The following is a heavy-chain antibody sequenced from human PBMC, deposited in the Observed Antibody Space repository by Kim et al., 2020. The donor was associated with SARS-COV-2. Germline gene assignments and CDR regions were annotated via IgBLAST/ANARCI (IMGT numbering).Heavy chain of an antibody. CDR2: INPNTGGT. CDR1: GYTFTNYY. V-gene: IGHV1-2*02. Sequence: ASVKVSCKASGYTFTNYYVHWVRQAPGQGLEWMGWINPNTGGTTYAQKFQDRFTMTRDTSIITVYLELTRLRSDDTAVYYCAIIDHSSGFDYWCPGNLVT. CDR3: AIIDHSSGFDY. J-gene: IGHJ4*02. D-gene: IGHD3-22*01.